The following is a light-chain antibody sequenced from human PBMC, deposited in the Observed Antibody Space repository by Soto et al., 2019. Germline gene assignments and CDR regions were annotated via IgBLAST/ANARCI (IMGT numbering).Light chain of an antibody. CDR1: SSDVGGYDH. Sequence: QSVLTQPASVSGSPGQSITISCTGTSSDVGGYDHVSWYQQHPGRAPKLMIFDVRNRPSGVSNRFSGSKSGNTASLIISGLQTEDEADYYCSSYRSGSTAFVFGTVTKVTVL. CDR3: SSYRSGSTAFV. CDR2: DVR. J-gene: IGLJ1*01. V-gene: IGLV2-14*03.